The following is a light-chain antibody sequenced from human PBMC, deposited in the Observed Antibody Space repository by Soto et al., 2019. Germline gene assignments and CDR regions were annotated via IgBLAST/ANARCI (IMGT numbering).Light chain of an antibody. V-gene: IGLV1-44*01. CDR1: SSNIESHS. J-gene: IGLJ2*01. CDR2: SND. Sequence: QAVVTQPPSASGTPGQRVSISCSGSSSNIESHSVDWYQHFPGSAPNLVINSNDQRPSGVPDRFSGSKSGTSASLAISGLQAEDEADYYCATWDDGVNGVLFGGGTKLTVL. CDR3: ATWDDGVNGVL.